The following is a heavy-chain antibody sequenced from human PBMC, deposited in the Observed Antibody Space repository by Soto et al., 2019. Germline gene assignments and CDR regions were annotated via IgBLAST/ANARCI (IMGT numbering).Heavy chain of an antibody. Sequence: GGSLRLSCAASGFTFSSYGMHWVRQAPGKGLEWVAVISYDGSNKYYADSVKGRFTISRDNSKNTLYLQMNSLRAEDTAVYYCAKGGVRGRNYYYGMDVRGQGTTVTVSS. J-gene: IGHJ6*02. V-gene: IGHV3-30*18. D-gene: IGHD3-10*01. CDR1: GFTFSSYG. CDR3: AKGGVRGRNYYYGMDV. CDR2: ISYDGSNK.